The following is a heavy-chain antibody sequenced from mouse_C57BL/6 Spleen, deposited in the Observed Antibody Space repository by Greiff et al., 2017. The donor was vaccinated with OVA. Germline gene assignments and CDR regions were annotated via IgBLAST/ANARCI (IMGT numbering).Heavy chain of an antibody. V-gene: IGHV1-22*01. CDR3: DAPYYDCNGGFAD. D-gene: IGHD2-4*01. J-gene: IGHJ3*01. CDR2: INPNNGGT. CDR1: GYTFTDYN. Sequence: VQLKQSGPELVKPGASVTMSCKASGYTFTDYNMHWVKQSHGKSLEWIGYINPNNGGTSYNQKFKGKATLTVNKSASAAYMELRNLTSEDAAVYDCDAPYYDCNGGFADWGQGTLVTVSA.